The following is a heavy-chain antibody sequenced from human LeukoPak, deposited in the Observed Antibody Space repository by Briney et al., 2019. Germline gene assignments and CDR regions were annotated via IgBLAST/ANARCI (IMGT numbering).Heavy chain of an antibody. D-gene: IGHD3-3*01. Sequence: SETLSLTCTVSGGSISSGSYYWSWIRQPAGKGLEWIGRIYTSGSTNYNPSLKSRVTISIDTSKNQFSLKLSSVTAADTAVYYCARDGIFGVVNYYFDYWGQGTLVTVSS. CDR3: ARDGIFGVVNYYFDY. V-gene: IGHV4-61*02. CDR1: GGSISSGSYY. CDR2: IYTSGST. J-gene: IGHJ4*02.